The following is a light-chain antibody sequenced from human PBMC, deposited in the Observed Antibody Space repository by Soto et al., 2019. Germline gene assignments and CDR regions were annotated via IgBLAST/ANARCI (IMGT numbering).Light chain of an antibody. CDR1: SSNIGAGYD. V-gene: IGLV1-40*01. J-gene: IGLJ3*02. CDR3: QSYDSSLSGLWV. Sequence: QSVLTQPPSVSGAPVQRVTISCTGSSSNIGAGYDVHWYQQLPGTAPKLLIYGNSNRPSGVPDRFSGSKSGTSASLAITGLQAEDEADYYGQSYDSSLSGLWVFGGGTKLTVL. CDR2: GNS.